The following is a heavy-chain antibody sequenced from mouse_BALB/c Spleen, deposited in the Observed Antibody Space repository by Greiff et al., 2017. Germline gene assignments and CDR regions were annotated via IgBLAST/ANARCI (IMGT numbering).Heavy chain of an antibody. J-gene: IGHJ2*01. V-gene: IGHV7-3*02. CDR3: ARDHDGYFDY. CDR2: IRNKANGYTT. Sequence: EVKLMESGGGLVQPGGSLRLSCATSGFTFTDYYMSWVRQPPGKALEWLGFIRNKANGYTTEYSASVKGRFTISRDNSQSILYLQMNTLRAEDSATYYCARDHDGYFDYWGQGTTLTVSS. CDR1: GFTFTDYY. D-gene: IGHD2-3*01.